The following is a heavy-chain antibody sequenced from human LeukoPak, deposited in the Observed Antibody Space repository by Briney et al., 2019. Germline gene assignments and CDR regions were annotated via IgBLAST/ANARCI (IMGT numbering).Heavy chain of an antibody. D-gene: IGHD6-13*01. Sequence: GGSLRLFCAASGFTFSSYSMNWVRQAPGKGLEWVSSISSSSSYIYYADSVKGRFTISRDNAKNSLYLRMNSLRAEDTAVYYCARDSIAAAGTGTNWFDPWGQGTLVTVSS. CDR3: ARDSIAAAGTGTNWFDP. V-gene: IGHV3-21*01. CDR2: ISSSSSYI. CDR1: GFTFSSYS. J-gene: IGHJ5*02.